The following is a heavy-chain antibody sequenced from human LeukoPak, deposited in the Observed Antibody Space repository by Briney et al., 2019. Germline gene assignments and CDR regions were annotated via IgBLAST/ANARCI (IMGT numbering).Heavy chain of an antibody. D-gene: IGHD3-9*01. Sequence: SETLSLTCTVSGRSISSGGYYWRWIPQHPGTGLDWIVYIYYSGSTYYNPSLKSRVTISVDTSKNQFSLKLSSVTAADTAVYYCARVKGMDDILTGFDPWGQGTLVTVSS. J-gene: IGHJ5*02. V-gene: IGHV4-31*03. CDR1: GRSISSGGYY. CDR3: ARVKGMDDILTGFDP. CDR2: IYYSGST.